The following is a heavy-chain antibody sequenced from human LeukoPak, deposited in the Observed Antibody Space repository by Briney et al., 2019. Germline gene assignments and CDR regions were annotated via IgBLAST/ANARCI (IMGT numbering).Heavy chain of an antibody. J-gene: IGHJ4*02. D-gene: IGHD3-10*01. CDR1: GGSISSSSYY. Sequence: SETLSLTCTVSGGSISSSSYYWGWIRQPPGKGLEWIGSIYYSGSTYYNPSLKSRVTISVDTSKNQFSLKLSSVPAADTAVYYCAREGDGYDYGSGSYYRSGFDYWGQGTLVTVSS. CDR2: IYYSGST. CDR3: AREGDGYDYGSGSYYRSGFDY. V-gene: IGHV4-39*07.